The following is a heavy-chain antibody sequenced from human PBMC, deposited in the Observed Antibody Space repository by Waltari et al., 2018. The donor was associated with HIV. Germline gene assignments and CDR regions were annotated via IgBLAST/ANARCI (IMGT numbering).Heavy chain of an antibody. CDR2: ISSSSIYI. D-gene: IGHD6-13*01. V-gene: IGHV3-21*01. CDR1: GFTFSSYS. J-gene: IGHJ4*02. Sequence: EVQLVESGGGLVKPGGSLRLSCAASGFTFSSYSMNWVRQAPGKGLGWVSSISSSSIYIYYADSMKGRFTIARDNAKNSLYLQMNSLRAEDTAVYYCAGSSSWFDYWGQGTLVTVSS. CDR3: AGSSSWFDY.